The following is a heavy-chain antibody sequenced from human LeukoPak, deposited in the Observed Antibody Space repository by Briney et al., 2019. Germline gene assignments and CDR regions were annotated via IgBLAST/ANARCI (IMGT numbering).Heavy chain of an antibody. J-gene: IGHJ4*02. CDR3: AKGSYDSSGYYLATHIDY. Sequence: PGGSLRLSCAASGFTFDDYAMHWVRQAPGKGLEWVSGISWNSGSIGYADSVKGRFTISRDNAKNSLYLPMNSLRAEDTALYYCAKGSYDSSGYYLATHIDYWGQGTLVTVSS. V-gene: IGHV3-9*01. CDR1: GFTFDDYA. CDR2: ISWNSGSI. D-gene: IGHD3-22*01.